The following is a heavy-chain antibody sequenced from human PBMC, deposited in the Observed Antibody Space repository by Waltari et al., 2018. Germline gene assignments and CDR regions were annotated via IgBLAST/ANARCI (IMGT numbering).Heavy chain of an antibody. CDR2: IYSSGST. V-gene: IGHV4-4*07. J-gene: IGHJ6*02. CDR3: ARVRAIAAGTASYYYALDV. D-gene: IGHD6-13*01. CDR1: AGSIHNYY. Sequence: QVQLQESGPGLVKPSETLSLPCTLSAGSIHNYYWTWIRQPAGKGLEWIGRIYSSGSTTTYNPSLKSRVSMSLDASKNQFFLRLTSVTAADTAVYFCARVRAIAAGTASYYYALDVWGQGTTVTVSS.